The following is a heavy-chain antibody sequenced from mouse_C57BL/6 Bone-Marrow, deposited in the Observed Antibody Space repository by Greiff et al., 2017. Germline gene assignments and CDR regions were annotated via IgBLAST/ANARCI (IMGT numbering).Heavy chain of an antibody. V-gene: IGHV5-15*01. Sequence: EVQVVESGGGLVQPGGSLKLSCAASGFTFSDYGMAWVRQAPRKGPEWVAFISNLAYSIYYADTVTGRFTISRENAKNTLYLERSSLRSEDTAMYYCARLYGSRFAYWGQGTLVTVSA. J-gene: IGHJ3*01. CDR2: ISNLAYSI. CDR3: ARLYGSRFAY. D-gene: IGHD1-1*01. CDR1: GFTFSDYG.